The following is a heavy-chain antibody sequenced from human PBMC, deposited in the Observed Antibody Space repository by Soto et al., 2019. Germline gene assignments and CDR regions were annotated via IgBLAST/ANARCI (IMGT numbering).Heavy chain of an antibody. V-gene: IGHV3-74*01. D-gene: IGHD3-9*01. CDR1: GFTSSSYW. CDR2: INSDGSST. J-gene: IGHJ6*02. Sequence: GGSLRLSCAASGFTSSSYWMHWVRQAPGKGLVWVSRINSDGSSTSYADSVKGRFTISRDNAKNTLYLQMNSLRAEDTAVYYCARSGGVLRYLITGDRPRGMDVWGQGTTVTVSS. CDR3: ARSGGVLRYLITGDRPRGMDV.